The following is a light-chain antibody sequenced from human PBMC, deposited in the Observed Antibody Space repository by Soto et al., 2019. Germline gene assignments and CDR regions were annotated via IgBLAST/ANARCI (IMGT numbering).Light chain of an antibody. CDR3: QQYGSSPYT. CDR2: GAS. V-gene: IGKV3-20*01. CDR1: QSVSSSY. Sequence: EIVLTQSPGNLSLSPGERATLSCRASQSVSSSYFAWYQQKPGQAPRLLIYGASSRATGIPERFSGSGSGTDFTLIISRLEPEDFAVYYCQQYGSSPYTCGQGTKLEIK. J-gene: IGKJ2*01.